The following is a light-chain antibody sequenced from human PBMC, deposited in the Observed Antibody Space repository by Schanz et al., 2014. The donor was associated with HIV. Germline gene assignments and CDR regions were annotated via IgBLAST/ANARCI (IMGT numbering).Light chain of an antibody. V-gene: IGKV1-17*01. CDR3: QQSHTYPYT. CDR2: AAS. CDR1: QSISSY. Sequence: DIQMTQSPSSLSASVGDRVTITCRASQSISSYLNWYQQKPGKAPKRLIYAASSLQSGVPSRFSGSGSGTEFTLTISSLQPEDFATYYCQQSHTYPYTFGQGTTLEIK. J-gene: IGKJ2*01.